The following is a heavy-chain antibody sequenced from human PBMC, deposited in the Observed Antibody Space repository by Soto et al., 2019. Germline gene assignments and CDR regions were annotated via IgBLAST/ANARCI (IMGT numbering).Heavy chain of an antibody. V-gene: IGHV1-69*04. CDR1: GGTLSSYA. Sequence: QVQLVQSGAEVKKPGSSVKVSCKASGGTLSSYAFNWVLQAPGQGLEWMGRIIPILGIGDYAQRFQGGVTITADKSTSTVYMELSSRRSEDTAVYYCERNPRAVAAMHMDVWGKGTMFPVSS. J-gene: IGHJ6*03. CDR3: ERNPRAVAAMHMDV. D-gene: IGHD6-19*01. CDR2: IIPILGIG.